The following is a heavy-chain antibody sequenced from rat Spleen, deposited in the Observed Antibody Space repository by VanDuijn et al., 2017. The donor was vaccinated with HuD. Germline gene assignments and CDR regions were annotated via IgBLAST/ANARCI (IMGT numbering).Heavy chain of an antibody. D-gene: IGHD1-1*01. V-gene: IGHV2-13*01. CDR2: IWGDGST. CDR3: ARQTQLQWPYYFDY. Sequence: QVQLKESGPGLVQPSQTLSLTCTVSGFSLISYAVNWVRQPPGKGLEWIGGIWGDGSTNYNSALKYRLNISRDTSKSQVFLKVNSLQFEDTGTYYCARQTQLQWPYYFDYWGQGVMVTVSS. CDR1: GFSLISYA. J-gene: IGHJ2*01.